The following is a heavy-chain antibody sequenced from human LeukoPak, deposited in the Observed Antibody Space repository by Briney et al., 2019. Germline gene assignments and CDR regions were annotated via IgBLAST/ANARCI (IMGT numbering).Heavy chain of an antibody. V-gene: IGHV4-34*01. CDR1: GGSFSGYY. Sequence: SETLSLTCAVYGGSFSGYYWSWIRQPPGKGLEWIGEINHSGSTNYNPSLKSRVTISVDTSKNQFSLKLISVTAADTAVYYCASKGSSSSFDYWGQGTLVTVSS. D-gene: IGHD6-6*01. CDR3: ASKGSSSSFDY. CDR2: INHSGST. J-gene: IGHJ4*02.